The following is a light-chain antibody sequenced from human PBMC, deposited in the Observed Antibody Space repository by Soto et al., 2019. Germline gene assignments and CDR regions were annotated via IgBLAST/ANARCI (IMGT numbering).Light chain of an antibody. CDR1: QNIYYN. CDR3: LQYHNLWA. V-gene: IGKV3-15*01. Sequence: IVMTQSPATLSVSPGESATLSCRASQNIYYNVAWYQHRPGQAPRLLIYRASTRATGVPARFSGRGSGTEFTLTISSLQSEDFTVYSCLQYHNLWAFGQGTKV. CDR2: RAS. J-gene: IGKJ1*01.